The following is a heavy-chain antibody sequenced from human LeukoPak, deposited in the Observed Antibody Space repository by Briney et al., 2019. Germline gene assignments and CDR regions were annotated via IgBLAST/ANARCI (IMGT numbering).Heavy chain of an antibody. V-gene: IGHV3-30*03. Sequence: HPGRSLRLSCAASGFTFSSYGMHWVRQAPGKGLEWVAVISYDGSNKYYADSVKGRFTISRDNSKNTLYLQMNSLRAEDTAVYYCARAPSGWYGSDFDYWGQGTLVTVSS. CDR2: ISYDGSNK. CDR1: GFTFSSYG. D-gene: IGHD6-19*01. CDR3: ARAPSGWYGSDFDY. J-gene: IGHJ4*02.